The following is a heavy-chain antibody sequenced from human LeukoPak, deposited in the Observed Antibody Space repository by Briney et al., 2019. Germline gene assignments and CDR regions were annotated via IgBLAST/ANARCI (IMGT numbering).Heavy chain of an antibody. CDR3: AKGHGYFDY. V-gene: IGHV3-21*01. Sequence: GGSLRLSCAASDFTFTSYGMSWVRQAPGKGLEWVSSITSGSSYIYYADSVKGRFTISRDNAKNSLYLQMNSLRAEDTAVYYCAKGHGYFDYWGQGTLVTVSS. CDR1: DFTFTSYG. CDR2: ITSGSSYI. J-gene: IGHJ4*02.